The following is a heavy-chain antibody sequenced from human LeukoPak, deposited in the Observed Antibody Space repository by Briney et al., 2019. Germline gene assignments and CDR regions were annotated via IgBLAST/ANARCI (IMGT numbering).Heavy chain of an antibody. CDR3: MAAAGYNYGQC. CDR1: GLIVSNNY. V-gene: IGHV3-53*01. Sequence: GGSLRFSCVASGLIVSNNYMNWVRQAPGEGLEWVSALYIGGNTYYVDSVRGRFTISRDNSKNTLYLQMNSLRAEDTAIYYCMAAAGYNYGQCWGQGTLVTVSS. D-gene: IGHD5-18*01. CDR2: LYIGGNT. J-gene: IGHJ4*02.